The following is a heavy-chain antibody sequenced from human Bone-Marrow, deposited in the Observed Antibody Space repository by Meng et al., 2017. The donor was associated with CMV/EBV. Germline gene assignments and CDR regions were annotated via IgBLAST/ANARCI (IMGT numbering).Heavy chain of an antibody. V-gene: IGHV4-4*07. CDR2: IYTSGST. Sequence: QVQLQESGPGLVKPSETLSLTCTVSGGSISSYYWSWIRQPAGKGLEWIGRIYTSGSTNYNPSLKSRVTMSVDMSKNQFSLKLSSVTAADTAVYYCARAMVRGVQRYFDYWGQGTLVTVSS. D-gene: IGHD3-10*01. CDR1: GGSISSYY. J-gene: IGHJ4*02. CDR3: ARAMVRGVQRYFDY.